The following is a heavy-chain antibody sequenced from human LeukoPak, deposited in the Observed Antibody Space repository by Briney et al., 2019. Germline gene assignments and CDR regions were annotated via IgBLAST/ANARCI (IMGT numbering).Heavy chain of an antibody. CDR2: INTSGSA. CDR1: GGSITSGSYY. CDR3: ARVPVAAPVDY. Sequence: SETLSLTCSVSGGSITSGSYYWNWIRQSAGKGLEWIGRINTSGSANYNPSFKSRVTISADTSKNQFSLRLNSVTAADTAVYYCARVPVAAPVDYWGQGTPVTVSS. J-gene: IGHJ4*02. D-gene: IGHD6-13*01. V-gene: IGHV4-61*02.